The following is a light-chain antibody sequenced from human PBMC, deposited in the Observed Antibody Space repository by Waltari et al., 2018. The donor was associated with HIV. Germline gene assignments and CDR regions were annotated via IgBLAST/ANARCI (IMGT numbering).Light chain of an antibody. CDR1: QTISRN. CDR3: QQYNNWPYT. V-gene: IGKV3-15*01. CDR2: GAS. J-gene: IGKJ2*01. Sequence: EIVMTQSPATLSVSPGEGATLSCRASQTISRNLAWYQQRAGQSPRLLISGASTRATGIPARFSGGGSGTEFTLTISSLQSEDFAVYYCQQYNNWPYTFGQGTKLEIK.